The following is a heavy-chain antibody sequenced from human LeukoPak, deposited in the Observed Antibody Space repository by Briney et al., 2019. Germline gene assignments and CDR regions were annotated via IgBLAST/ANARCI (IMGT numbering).Heavy chain of an antibody. Sequence: SETLSLTCAVYGGSFSGYYWSWIRQPPGKGLEWIGEINHSGSTNYNPSLKSRVTISVDTSKNQFSLKLSSVTAADTAVYYCARSYDSSGYYLDYWGQGTLVTASS. CDR1: GGSFSGYY. J-gene: IGHJ4*02. D-gene: IGHD3-22*01. CDR2: INHSGST. CDR3: ARSYDSSGYYLDY. V-gene: IGHV4-34*01.